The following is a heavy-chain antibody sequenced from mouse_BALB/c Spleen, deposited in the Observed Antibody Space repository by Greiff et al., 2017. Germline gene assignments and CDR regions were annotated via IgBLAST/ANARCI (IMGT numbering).Heavy chain of an antibody. CDR3: ARDWSTTTVYAMDY. D-gene: IGHD2-14*01. CDR2: IWAGGST. CDR1: GFSLTSYG. Sequence: VQRVESGPGLVAPSQSLSITCTVSGFSLTSYGVHWVRQPPGKGLEWLGVIWAGGSTNYNSALMSRLSISKDNSKSQVFLKMNSLQTDDTAMYYCARDWSTTTVYAMDYWGQGTSVTVSS. J-gene: IGHJ4*01. V-gene: IGHV2-9*02.